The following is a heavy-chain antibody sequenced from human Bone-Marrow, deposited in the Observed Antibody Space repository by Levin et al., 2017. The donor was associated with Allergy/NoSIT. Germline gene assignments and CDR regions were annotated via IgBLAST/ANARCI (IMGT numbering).Heavy chain of an antibody. V-gene: IGHV3-33*01. D-gene: IGHD2-2*01. J-gene: IGHJ2*01. Sequence: SCAASGFTFNNYGIHWVRQSPGKGLEWVAVIWYDGSKTYIADSVKGRFTLSRDNSQNTLYLQMNTLRPEDTAVYYCARGGVGAMSGYWYLDLWGRGTLVSVSS. CDR3: ARGGVGAMSGYWYLDL. CDR1: GFTFNNYG. CDR2: IWYDGSKT.